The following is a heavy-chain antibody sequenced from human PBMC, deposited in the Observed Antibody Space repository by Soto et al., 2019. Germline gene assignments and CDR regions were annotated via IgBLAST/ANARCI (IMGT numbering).Heavy chain of an antibody. J-gene: IGHJ4*02. CDR1: GGSISSGGYY. D-gene: IGHD2-2*01. Sequence: SETLSLTCTVSGGSISSGGYYWSWIRQHPGKGLEWIGYIYYSGSTYYNPSLKSRVTISVDTSKNQFSLKLSSVTAADTAVYYCARADWGYASGFDYWGQGTLVTVSS. CDR2: IYYSGST. V-gene: IGHV4-31*03. CDR3: ARADWGYASGFDY.